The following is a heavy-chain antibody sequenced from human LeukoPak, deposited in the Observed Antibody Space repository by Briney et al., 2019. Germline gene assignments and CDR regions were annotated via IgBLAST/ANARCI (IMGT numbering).Heavy chain of an antibody. D-gene: IGHD2-2*01. V-gene: IGHV1-69*06. CDR3: AGGQLLSNYFDY. CDR1: GGTFSSYA. J-gene: IGHJ4*02. Sequence: SVKASCKASGGTFSSYAISWVRQAPGQGLEWMGGIIPIFGTANYAQKFQGRVTITADKSTSTAYMELSSLRSEDTAVYYCAGGQLLSNYFDYWGQGTLVTVSS. CDR2: IIPIFGTA.